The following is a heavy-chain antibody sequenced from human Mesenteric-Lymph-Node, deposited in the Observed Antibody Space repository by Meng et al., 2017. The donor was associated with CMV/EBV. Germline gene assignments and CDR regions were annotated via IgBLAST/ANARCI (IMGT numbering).Heavy chain of an antibody. CDR1: GYNFTGYY. J-gene: IGHJ4*02. D-gene: IGHD6-13*01. CDR2: INPNSGGT. Sequence: CKASGYNFTGYYMHWVRQAPGQGLEWMGRINPNSGGTNYAQKFQGRVTMTRDTSISTAYMELSRLRSDDTAVYYCARGVIAAAGIDYWGQGSLVTVSS. CDR3: ARGVIAAAGIDY. V-gene: IGHV1-2*06.